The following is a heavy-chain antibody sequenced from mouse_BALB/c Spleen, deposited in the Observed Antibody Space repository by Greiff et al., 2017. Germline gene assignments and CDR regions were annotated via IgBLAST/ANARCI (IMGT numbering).Heavy chain of an antibody. CDR2: IRNKANGYTT. CDR1: GFTFTDYY. CDR3: AREDYGNYVGYFDY. D-gene: IGHD2-1*01. V-gene: IGHV7-3*02. J-gene: IGHJ2*01. Sequence: EVHLVESGGGLVQPGGSLRLSCATSGFTFTDYYMSWVRQPPGKALEWLGFIRNKANGYTTEYSASVKGRFTISRDNSQSILYLQMNTLRAEDSATYYCAREDYGNYVGYFDYWGQGTTLTVSS.